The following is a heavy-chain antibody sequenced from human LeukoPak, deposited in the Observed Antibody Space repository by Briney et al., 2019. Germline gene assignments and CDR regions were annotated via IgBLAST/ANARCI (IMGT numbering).Heavy chain of an antibody. D-gene: IGHD5-18*01. J-gene: IGHJ3*02. CDR1: GGSISSYH. CDR2: IYYSGST. Sequence: PSETLSLSCTVSGGSISSYHWSWIRQPPGKGLEWIGYIYYSGSTNYNPSLKSRVTISVDTSKNQFSLKLSSVTAADTAVYYCARDSTAMADAFDIWGQGTMVTVSS. V-gene: IGHV4-59*01. CDR3: ARDSTAMADAFDI.